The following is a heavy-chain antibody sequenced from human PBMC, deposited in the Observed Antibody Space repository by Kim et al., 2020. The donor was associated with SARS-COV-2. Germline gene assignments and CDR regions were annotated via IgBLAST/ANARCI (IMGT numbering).Heavy chain of an antibody. CDR2: IRSKANSYAT. CDR1: GFTFSGSA. J-gene: IGHJ6*02. CDR3: TRPDQLRYFDWSESLYGMDV. V-gene: IGHV3-73*01. Sequence: GGSLRLSCAASGFTFSGSAMHWVRQASGKGLEWVGRIRSKANSYATAYAASVKGRFTISRDDSKNTAYLQMNSLKTEDTAVYYSTRPDQLRYFDWSESLYGMDVWGQGTTVTVSS. D-gene: IGHD3-9*01.